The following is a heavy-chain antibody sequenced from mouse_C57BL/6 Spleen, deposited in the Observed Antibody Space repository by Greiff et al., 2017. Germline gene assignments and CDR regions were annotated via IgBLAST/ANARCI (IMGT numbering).Heavy chain of an antibody. CDR1: GYTFTSYW. CDR3: TRSEGLPPYWYFDV. CDR2: IYPGNSDT. V-gene: IGHV1-5*01. J-gene: IGHJ1*03. D-gene: IGHD2-4*01. Sequence: VQLQQSGTVLARPGASVKMSCKTSGYTFTSYWMHWVKQRPGQGLEWIGAIYPGNSDTSYNQKFKGKAKLTAVTSASTAYMELSSLTNEDSAVYYCTRSEGLPPYWYFDVWGTGTTVTVSS.